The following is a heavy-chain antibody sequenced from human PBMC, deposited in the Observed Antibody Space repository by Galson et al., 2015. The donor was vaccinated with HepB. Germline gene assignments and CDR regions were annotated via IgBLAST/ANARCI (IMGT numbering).Heavy chain of an antibody. CDR3: ARDRGPREYQLLSPYYFDY. J-gene: IGHJ4*02. CDR2: ISYDGSNK. D-gene: IGHD2-2*01. Sequence: SLRLSCAASGFTFSSYAMHWVRQAPGKGLEWVAVISYDGSNKYYADSVKGRFTISRDNSKNTLYLQMNSLRAEDTAVYYCARDRGPREYQLLSPYYFDYWGQGTLVTVST. V-gene: IGHV3-30-3*01. CDR1: GFTFSSYA.